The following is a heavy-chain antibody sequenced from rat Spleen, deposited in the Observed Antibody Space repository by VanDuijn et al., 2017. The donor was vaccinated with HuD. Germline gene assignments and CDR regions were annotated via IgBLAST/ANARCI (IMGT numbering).Heavy chain of an antibody. D-gene: IGHD1-4*01. CDR3: ARGHGDNYDWFAY. J-gene: IGHJ3*01. V-gene: IGHV5-31*01. CDR1: GFTFNNYW. CDR2: ITNTGGGNT. Sequence: EVQLVESGGGLVQPGRSLKLSCVASGFTFNNYWMTWIRQAPGKGLEWVASITNTGGGNTYYRDSVKGRFTISRDNAKSTLYLQMDSLRSEDTATYYCARGHGDNYDWFAYWGQGTLVTVSS.